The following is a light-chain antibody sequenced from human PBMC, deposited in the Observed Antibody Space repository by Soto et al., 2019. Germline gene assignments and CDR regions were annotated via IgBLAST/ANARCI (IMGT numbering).Light chain of an antibody. V-gene: IGLV2-14*03. CDR1: SSDVGGYNY. J-gene: IGLJ1*01. CDR3: SSYTTSSTYV. Sequence: QSVLTQPASVSGSPGQSITISCTGTSSDVGGYNYVSWYQQHPGKAPKLMIYDVSNRPSGVSNRFSGFKSGNTASLTISGLHAEDEADYYCSSYTTSSTYVFGT. CDR2: DVS.